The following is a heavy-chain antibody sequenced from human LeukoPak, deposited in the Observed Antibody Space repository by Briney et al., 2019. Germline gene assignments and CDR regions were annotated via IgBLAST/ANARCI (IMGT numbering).Heavy chain of an antibody. Sequence: PGGSLRLSCAASGFTFSDYYMRWLRPAPGKGLEWVSYISSSGSTIYYADSVKGRFTISRDNAKNSLYLQMNSLRAEDTAVYYCARDLGSWAMDYWGQGTLVTVSS. J-gene: IGHJ4*02. CDR1: GFTFSDYY. V-gene: IGHV3-11*01. CDR2: ISSSGSTI. D-gene: IGHD1-26*01. CDR3: ARDLGSWAMDY.